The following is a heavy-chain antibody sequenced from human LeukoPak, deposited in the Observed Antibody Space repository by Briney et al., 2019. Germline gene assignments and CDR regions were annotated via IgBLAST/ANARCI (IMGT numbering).Heavy chain of an antibody. V-gene: IGHV1-2*02. D-gene: IGHD6-19*01. CDR1: GYTFTSYD. CDR2: INPNSGGT. Sequence: ASVKVSCKASGYTFTSYDINWVRQATGQGLEWMGWINPNSGGTNYAQKFQGRVTMTRDASISTAYMELSRLRSDDTAVYYCASSGTASVNYYYMDVWGKGTTVTVSS. CDR3: ASSGTASVNYYYMDV. J-gene: IGHJ6*03.